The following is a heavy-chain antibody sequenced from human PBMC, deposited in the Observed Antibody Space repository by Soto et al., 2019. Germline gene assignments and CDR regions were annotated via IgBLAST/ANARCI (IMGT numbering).Heavy chain of an antibody. CDR3: ARGGGRDGYNYYFDY. CDR2: IYYSGTT. Sequence: QVQLQESGPGLVKPSQTLSLTCSVSGDSINNGYYYWRWIRSSPGKGLEWIGYIYYSGTTHYTPSLKSRLSISVDTSKNHFSLKLSAGTAADTAVYYCARGGGRDGYNYYFDYWGQGTLVTVSS. D-gene: IGHD5-18*01. CDR1: GDSINNGYYY. V-gene: IGHV4-30-4*01. J-gene: IGHJ4*02.